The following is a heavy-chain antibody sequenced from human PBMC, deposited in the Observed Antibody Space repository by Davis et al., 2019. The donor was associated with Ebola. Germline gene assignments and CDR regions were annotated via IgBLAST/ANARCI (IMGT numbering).Heavy chain of an antibody. J-gene: IGHJ4*02. CDR2: ISSRGTNI. D-gene: IGHD1-1*01. Sequence: GGSLRLSCAASGFTFSSYWMTWVRQAPGKGLEWVSYISSRGTNIYYADSVRGRFTISRDIAKNSLYLQMNSLRDEDTAVYYCARGSENWNYVDYWGQGTLVTVSS. CDR1: GFTFSSYW. CDR3: ARGSENWNYVDY. V-gene: IGHV3-48*03.